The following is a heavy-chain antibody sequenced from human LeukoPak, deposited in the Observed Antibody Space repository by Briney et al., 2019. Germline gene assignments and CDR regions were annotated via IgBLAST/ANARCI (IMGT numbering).Heavy chain of an antibody. V-gene: IGHV3-23*01. CDR3: AKTSHYYDSSGWFSL. D-gene: IGHD3-22*01. Sequence: GGALRLSWAASGFTFSSYAMSWVRQAPGKGLEWGSFISGSGGSTHYADSVKGRFTISRANSKNTLYLQMNSRRAEDTAVYYCAKTSHYYDSSGWFSLWGQGTLVTVSS. CDR2: ISGSGGST. J-gene: IGHJ4*02. CDR1: GFTFSSYA.